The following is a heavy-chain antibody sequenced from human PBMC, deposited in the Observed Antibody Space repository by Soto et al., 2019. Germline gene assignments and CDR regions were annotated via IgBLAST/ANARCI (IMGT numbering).Heavy chain of an antibody. V-gene: IGHV4-59*01. Sequence: SETLSLTCAGSGGSISSYYWSWIRQPPGKGLEWIGYIYYSGSTNYNPSLKSRVTISVDTSKNQFSLKLSSVTAADTAVYYCARVSGNVNNYYDSSGYYYVWGQGTLVTVSS. D-gene: IGHD3-22*01. J-gene: IGHJ4*02. CDR3: ARVSGNVNNYYDSSGYYYV. CDR1: GGSISSYY. CDR2: IYYSGST.